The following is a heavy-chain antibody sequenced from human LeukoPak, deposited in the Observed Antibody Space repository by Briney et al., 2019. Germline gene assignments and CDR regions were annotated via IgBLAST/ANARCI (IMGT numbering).Heavy chain of an antibody. CDR2: INPKSGGT. D-gene: IGHD3-10*01. CDR3: ARDRSTDYYGSGSPTYWFDP. CDR1: GYTFTGYY. Sequence: ASVKVSCKASGYTFTGYYMHWVRQAPGQGLEWMGWINPKSGGTNYAQKFQGRVTMTRDTSISTVYMELTRLRSDDTAVYYCARDRSTDYYGSGSPTYWFDPWGQGTLVTVSS. V-gene: IGHV1-2*02. J-gene: IGHJ5*02.